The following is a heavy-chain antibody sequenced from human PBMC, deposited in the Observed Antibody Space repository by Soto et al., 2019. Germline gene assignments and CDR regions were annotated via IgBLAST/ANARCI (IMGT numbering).Heavy chain of an antibody. CDR3: ARDQEEVRQQLVHDYYYYYMDV. CDR1: GFTFSSYS. CDR2: ISSSSSTI. Sequence: GGSLRLSCAASGFTFSSYSMNWVRQAPGKGLEWVSYISSSSSTIYYADSVKGRFTISRDNAKNSLYLQMNSLRAEDTAVYYCARDQEEVRQQLVHDYYYYYMDVWGKGTTVTVSS. J-gene: IGHJ6*03. D-gene: IGHD6-13*01. V-gene: IGHV3-48*01.